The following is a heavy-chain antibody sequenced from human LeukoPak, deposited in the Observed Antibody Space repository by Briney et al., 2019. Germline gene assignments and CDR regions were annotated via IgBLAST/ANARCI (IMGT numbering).Heavy chain of an antibody. CDR2: ISYDGSNK. Sequence: GGSLRLSCAASGFTFSSYAMHWVRQAPGKGLEWVAVISYDGSNKYYADSVKGRFTISRDNSKNTLYLQMNSLRAEDTAVYYCARDGRRYCSSTGCYTPFDYWGQGTQVTVSS. CDR1: GFTFSSYA. CDR3: ARDGRRYCSSTGCYTPFDY. V-gene: IGHV3-30-3*01. D-gene: IGHD2-2*02. J-gene: IGHJ4*02.